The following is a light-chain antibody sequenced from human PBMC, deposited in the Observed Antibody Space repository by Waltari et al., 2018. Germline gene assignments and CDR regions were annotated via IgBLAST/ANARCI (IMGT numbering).Light chain of an antibody. CDR1: HRDVGGDDA. CDR2: DVT. Sequence: QSALTQPASVSGSPGQSTTISCTGSHRDVGGDDAVSWYQDHPGQAPKVIIYDVTKGHAGVSDRFPGSKSDNTASLTISGLQPEDDATYYCSAQSRNSVVIFGGGTKLTVL. V-gene: IGLV2-14*03. CDR3: SAQSRNSVVI. J-gene: IGLJ2*01.